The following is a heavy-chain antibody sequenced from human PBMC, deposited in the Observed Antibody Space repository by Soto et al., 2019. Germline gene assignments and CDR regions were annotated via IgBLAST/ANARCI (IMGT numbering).Heavy chain of an antibody. CDR2: ICSSSNYM. D-gene: IGHD6-19*01. Sequence: EVQLVESGGGLVKPGGSLRLSCAASGFTFSSYSMNWVRQAPGKGLEWVSSICSSSNYMWYADSVKGRFTISRDNAKNSLYLQMNSLRAEDTAVYYCARSLSIAVAGHDYWGQGTLVTVSS. J-gene: IGHJ4*02. CDR1: GFTFSSYS. CDR3: ARSLSIAVAGHDY. V-gene: IGHV3-21*01.